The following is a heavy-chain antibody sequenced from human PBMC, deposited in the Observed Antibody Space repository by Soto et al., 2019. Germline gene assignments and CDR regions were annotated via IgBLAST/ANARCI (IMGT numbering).Heavy chain of an antibody. CDR2: IWYDGSNK. J-gene: IGHJ6*02. Sequence: QVQLVESGGGVVQPGRSLRLSCAASGFTFSSYGMHWVRQAPGKGLEWVAVIWYDGSNKYYADPVKGRLAISKDNSKNTLLLQMNSLRAEETAVYYCARDKLGYCSDGSCQTHGMAVWGQGTTVTVSS. CDR1: GFTFSSYG. CDR3: ARDKLGYCSDGSCQTHGMAV. V-gene: IGHV3-33*01. D-gene: IGHD2-15*01.